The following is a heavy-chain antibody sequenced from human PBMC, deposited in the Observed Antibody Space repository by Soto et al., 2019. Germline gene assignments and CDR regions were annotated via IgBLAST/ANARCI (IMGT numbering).Heavy chain of an antibody. D-gene: IGHD6-25*01. CDR3: AHRLHRSERRTFDP. V-gene: IGHV2-5*02. CDR1: GFSLSSRGVG. CDR2: IYWDDDK. Sequence: QITLKESGPTLVKPTQTLTLTCTFSGFSLSSRGVGVGWIRQPPGKSLEWLALIYWDDDKRYSPSLKSRLTITKDTSKNQVVLTMTNIDSVDTATYYCAHRLHRSERRTFDPGGQGPLVTVS. J-gene: IGHJ5*02.